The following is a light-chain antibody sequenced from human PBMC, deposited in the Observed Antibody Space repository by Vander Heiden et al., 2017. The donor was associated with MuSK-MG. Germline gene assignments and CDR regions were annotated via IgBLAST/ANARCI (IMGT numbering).Light chain of an antibody. CDR3: QQCEGSLDYT. Sequence: EGVLTQSPGTLSLSPCQTAIVSFRASQSVSITYLAWYQQRPGQAPRLLIYGASSRATGIPDRFSGSGSGTDFTLTISRLEPEDFAVYFCQQCEGSLDYTFGQGTKVQIK. J-gene: IGKJ2*01. CDR1: QSVSITY. V-gene: IGKV3-20*01. CDR2: GAS.